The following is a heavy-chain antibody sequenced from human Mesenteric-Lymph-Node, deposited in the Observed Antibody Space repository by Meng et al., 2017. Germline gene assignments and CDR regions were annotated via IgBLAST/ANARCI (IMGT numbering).Heavy chain of an antibody. CDR3: AKDFSVSSSWYGGNYFDY. CDR1: GFTFDDYT. J-gene: IGHJ4*02. Sequence: GGSLRLSCAASGFTFDDYTMHWVRQAPGKGLEWVSLISWDGGSTYYADSVKGRFTISRDNSKNSLYLQMNSLRTEDTALYYCAKDFSVSSSWYGGNYFDYWGQGTLVTVSS. V-gene: IGHV3-43*01. D-gene: IGHD6-13*01. CDR2: ISWDGGST.